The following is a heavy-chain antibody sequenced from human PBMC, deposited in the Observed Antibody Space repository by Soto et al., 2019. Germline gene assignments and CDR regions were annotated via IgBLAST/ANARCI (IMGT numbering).Heavy chain of an antibody. V-gene: IGHV4-34*01. D-gene: IGHD6-19*01. CDR1: GESFSGYI. Sequence: QVQLQQSGAGLLKPSETLSLTCAVYGESFSGYIWTWIRQTPGKGLQWIGQINHSGSSSYNRSLKSRVTISVHTSNSQFSLELSSVTDADTAVYYCARGLITGSHYSGGWYYFDSWGQGTQVTVSS. CDR2: INHSGSS. CDR3: ARGLITGSHYSGGWYYFDS. J-gene: IGHJ4*02.